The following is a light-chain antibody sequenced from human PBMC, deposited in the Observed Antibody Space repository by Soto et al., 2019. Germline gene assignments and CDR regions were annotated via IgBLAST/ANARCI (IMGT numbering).Light chain of an antibody. CDR1: RSDVGGNNY. Sequence: QSALTQPASVSGSPGQSITISCTGNRSDVGGNNYVSWYQQHPGKAPKLMIYEVSNRPSGVPNRFSGSKSGNTASLGISGLQAEDEADYYCMSYTSSTVVFGGGTKLTVL. CDR2: EVS. CDR3: MSYTSSTVV. J-gene: IGLJ3*02. V-gene: IGLV2-14*01.